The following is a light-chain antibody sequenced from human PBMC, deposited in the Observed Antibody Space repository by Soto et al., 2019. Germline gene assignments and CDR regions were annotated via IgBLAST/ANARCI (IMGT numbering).Light chain of an antibody. Sequence: EILSTQSPATLSLSPGERATLSCRASQSVSSYLAWYQQKPGQAPRLLIYDASNRATGIPARFSGSGSGTDFTLTISSLEPEDFAVYYCQQRSNWPRTFGQGTKVDIK. CDR2: DAS. CDR3: QQRSNWPRT. CDR1: QSVSSY. J-gene: IGKJ1*01. V-gene: IGKV3-11*01.